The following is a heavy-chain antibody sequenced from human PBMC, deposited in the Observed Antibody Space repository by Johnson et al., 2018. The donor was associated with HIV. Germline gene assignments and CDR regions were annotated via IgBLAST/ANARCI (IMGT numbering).Heavy chain of an antibody. D-gene: IGHD2-15*01. J-gene: IGHJ3*02. CDR2: LDWNSGNI. Sequence: EVQLVESGVNLVQPGRSLRLSCAASGFTFDDYAIQWVRQAPGKGLAWVSGLDWNSGNIGNTDSVKGRFTISRDNARNSLYLQMNSLRAEDTALYYCARARWYLGGGSCCVFDIWGHGTVVTVSS. V-gene: IGHV3-9*01. CDR3: ARARWYLGGGSCCVFDI. CDR1: GFTFDDYA.